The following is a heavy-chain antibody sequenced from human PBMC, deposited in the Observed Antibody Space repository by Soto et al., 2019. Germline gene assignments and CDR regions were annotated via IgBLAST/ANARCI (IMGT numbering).Heavy chain of an antibody. CDR3: MSERTSLLIVRFNWNVIDY. CDR1: GYTLISYV. Sequence: ASVPVSCKASGYTLISYVFSWVRQAPAKRLGWMGGLNAYNGNAIYAPKLQGRVTISTYTATSTAYMELRSLRSGETAVCLCMSERTSLLIVRFNWNVIDYWGKGTLLTVP. V-gene: IGHV1-18*01. J-gene: IGHJ4*02. CDR2: LNAYNGNA. D-gene: IGHD1-20*01.